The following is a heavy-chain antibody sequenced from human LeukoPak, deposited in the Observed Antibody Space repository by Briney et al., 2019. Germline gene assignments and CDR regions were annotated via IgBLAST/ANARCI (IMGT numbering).Heavy chain of an antibody. Sequence: PGGSLRLSCAASGFTFSSYAMSWVRQAPGKGLEWVSAISGSGGSTYYADSVKGRFTISRDNSKNTLYLQMNSLRAEDTAVYYCAKAFQQIVVVPAAIGMDVWGQGTTVTVSS. D-gene: IGHD2-2*01. J-gene: IGHJ6*02. CDR3: AKAFQQIVVVPAAIGMDV. CDR2: ISGSGGST. V-gene: IGHV3-23*01. CDR1: GFTFSSYA.